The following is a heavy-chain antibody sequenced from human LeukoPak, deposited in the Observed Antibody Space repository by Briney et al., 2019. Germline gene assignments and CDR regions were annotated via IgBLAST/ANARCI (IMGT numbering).Heavy chain of an antibody. CDR1: GGTFSSYA. D-gene: IGHD3-22*01. J-gene: IGHJ5*02. Sequence: SVKVYCKASGGTFSSYAISWVRQAPGQGLEWMGGIIPIFGTANYAQKFQGRVTITADESTSTAYMELSSLRSEDTAVYYCASGYYDSSGYQDDSNWFDPWGQGTLVTVSS. V-gene: IGHV1-69*01. CDR2: IIPIFGTA. CDR3: ASGYYDSSGYQDDSNWFDP.